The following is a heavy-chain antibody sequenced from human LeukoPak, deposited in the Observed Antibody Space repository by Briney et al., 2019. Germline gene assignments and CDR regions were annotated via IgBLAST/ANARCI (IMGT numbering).Heavy chain of an antibody. J-gene: IGHJ4*02. CDR1: GGSISSGGYY. V-gene: IGHV4-31*03. CDR2: IYYSGST. D-gene: IGHD4-17*01. CDR3: ARQKVYGDYAYDH. Sequence: SETLSLTCTVSGGSISSGGYYWSWIRQHPGKGLEWIGYIYYSGSTYYNPSLKSRVTISVDTSKNQFSLKLSSVTAADTAVYYCARQKVYGDYAYDHWGQGTLVTVSS.